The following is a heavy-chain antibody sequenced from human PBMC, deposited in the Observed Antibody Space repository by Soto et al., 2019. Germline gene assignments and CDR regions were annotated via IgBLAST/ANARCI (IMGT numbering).Heavy chain of an antibody. CDR2: ISGSGGST. Sequence: VGSLRLSCAASGFTFSSYAMSWVRQAPGKGLEWVSAISGSGGSTYYADSVKGRFTISRDNSKNTLYLQMNSLRAEDTAVYYCAKAPIVVVPAAPYAFDIWGQGTMVTVS. D-gene: IGHD2-2*01. CDR1: GFTFSSYA. CDR3: AKAPIVVVPAAPYAFDI. V-gene: IGHV3-23*01. J-gene: IGHJ3*02.